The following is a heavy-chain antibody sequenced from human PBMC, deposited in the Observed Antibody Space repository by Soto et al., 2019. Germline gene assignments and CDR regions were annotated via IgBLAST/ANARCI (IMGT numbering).Heavy chain of an antibody. CDR3: GSGYYGRGCGY. D-gene: IGHD3-22*01. CDR1: GGTFSSYA. CDR2: IIPIFGTA. V-gene: IGHV1-69*13. Sequence: SVKFSCKSSGGTFSSYAISWVRQAPGQGLEWMGGIIPIFGTANYAQKFQGRVTITADESTSTAYMELSSLRSEDTAVYYCGSGYYGRGCGYWGQGNRGTVS. J-gene: IGHJ4*02.